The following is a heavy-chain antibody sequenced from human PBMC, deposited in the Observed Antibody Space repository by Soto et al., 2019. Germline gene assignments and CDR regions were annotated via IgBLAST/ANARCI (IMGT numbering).Heavy chain of an antibody. CDR3: ARGMTPPGAPAWYYFDS. CDR2: FSLSGTT. CDR1: GASITGSSY. D-gene: IGHD2-8*02. Sequence: SETLSLTCTVSGASITGSSYWSWIRQPAGEGLEWIGRFSLSGTTNYNPSLRSRVTMSADVSKNQFSLRLTSVTAADTALYYCARGMTPPGAPAWYYFDSWGQGTLVTVSS. V-gene: IGHV4-4*07. J-gene: IGHJ4*02.